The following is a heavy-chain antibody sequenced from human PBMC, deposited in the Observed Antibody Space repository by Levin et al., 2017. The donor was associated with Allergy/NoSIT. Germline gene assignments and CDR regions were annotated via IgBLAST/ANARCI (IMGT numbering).Heavy chain of an antibody. V-gene: IGHV3-30*18. CDR3: AKERSTGGSFDY. CDR2: ISYDEKKE. CDR1: GVSFKIYN. J-gene: IGHJ4*02. D-gene: IGHD4-11*01. Sequence: GGSLRLSCVASGVSFKIYNMHWVRQAPGKGLEWVAVISYDEKKEYYIDSVKGRFTISRDTAKNILYLQMNSLSVQDTAVYYCAKERSTGGSFDYWGQRTLVTVSS.